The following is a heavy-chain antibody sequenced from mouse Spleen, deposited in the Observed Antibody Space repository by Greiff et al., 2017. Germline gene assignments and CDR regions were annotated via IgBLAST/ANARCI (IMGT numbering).Heavy chain of an antibody. Sequence: QVHVKQSGAELVRPGASVTLSCKASGYTFTDYEMHWVKQTPVHGLEWIGAIDPETGGTAYNQKFKGKAILTADKSSSTAYMELRSLTSEDSAVYYCTREDSSGYCFAYWGQGTLVTVSA. CDR2: IDPETGGT. V-gene: IGHV1-15*01. D-gene: IGHD3-2*01. CDR3: TREDSSGYCFAY. J-gene: IGHJ3*01. CDR1: GYTFTDYE.